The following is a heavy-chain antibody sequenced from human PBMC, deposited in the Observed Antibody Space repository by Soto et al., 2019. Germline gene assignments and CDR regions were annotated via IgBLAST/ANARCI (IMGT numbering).Heavy chain of an antibody. J-gene: IGHJ4*02. V-gene: IGHV2-5*02. CDR1: GFSLSTRGVG. CDR3: AHIPYGYKYYFNY. Sequence: QITLKESGPTLVKPTQILTLTCTFSGFSLSTRGVGVGWIRQPPGKALEWLALVYWDDDIWYSPSLKSRLTTTKDGSKNQVVLTMINMDPVDTATYYCAHIPYGYKYYFNYWGQGTLVTVSS. CDR2: VYWDDDI. D-gene: IGHD5-18*01.